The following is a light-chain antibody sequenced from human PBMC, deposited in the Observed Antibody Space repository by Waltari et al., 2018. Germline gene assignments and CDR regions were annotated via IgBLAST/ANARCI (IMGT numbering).Light chain of an antibody. J-gene: IGKJ1*01. CDR2: AAS. CDR3: QQSYSTPRT. V-gene: IGKV1-39*01. Sequence: DIQMTQSPSSLSASVGDRVTITCRARQSISTYVNWYQQTPGKAPNLLIYAASSLQSGVPSRFSGSGSGTDFTLTISSLQPEDFATYYCQQSYSTPRTFGQGTKVEIK. CDR1: QSISTY.